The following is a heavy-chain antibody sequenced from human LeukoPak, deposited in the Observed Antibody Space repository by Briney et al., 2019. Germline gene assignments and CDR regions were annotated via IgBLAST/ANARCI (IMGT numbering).Heavy chain of an antibody. Sequence: GGSLRLSCAASGFTFSSYAMSWVRQAPGKGLEWVSAISGSGGSTYYADSVKGRFTISRDNSKNTLYLQMNSLRAQDTAVYYCAKYHGDYPSRYFDVWGRGTLVTVSS. J-gene: IGHJ2*01. CDR1: GFTFSSYA. CDR2: ISGSGGST. D-gene: IGHD4-17*01. CDR3: AKYHGDYPSRYFDV. V-gene: IGHV3-23*01.